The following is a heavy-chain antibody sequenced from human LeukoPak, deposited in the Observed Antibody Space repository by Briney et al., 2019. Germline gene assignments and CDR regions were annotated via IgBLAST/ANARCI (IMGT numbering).Heavy chain of an antibody. J-gene: IGHJ4*02. V-gene: IGHV3-48*01. CDR3: ARVGYDSSGYYPSPFDY. CDR2: ISSSSSTI. Sequence: GGSLRLSCAASGFTFSSYSMNWVRQAPGKGLEWVSYISSSSSTIYYADSVKGRFTISRDNAKNSLCLQMNSLRAEDTAVYYCARVGYDSSGYYPSPFDYWGQGTLVTVPS. CDR1: GFTFSSYS. D-gene: IGHD3-22*01.